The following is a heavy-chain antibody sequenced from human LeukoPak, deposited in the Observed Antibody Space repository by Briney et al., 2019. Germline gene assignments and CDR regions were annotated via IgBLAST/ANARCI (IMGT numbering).Heavy chain of an antibody. V-gene: IGHV4-34*01. D-gene: IGHD3-16*02. Sequence: SETLSLTCAVYGGSFSGYYWSWIRQPPGKGLEWIGEINHSGSTNYNPSLKSRVTISVDTSKNQFSLKLSSVTAADTAVYYCARGGSGPRVIPHSYYYYYGMDVWGQGTTVTVSS. CDR2: INHSGST. CDR1: GGSFSGYY. CDR3: ARGGSGPRVIPHSYYYYYGMDV. J-gene: IGHJ6*02.